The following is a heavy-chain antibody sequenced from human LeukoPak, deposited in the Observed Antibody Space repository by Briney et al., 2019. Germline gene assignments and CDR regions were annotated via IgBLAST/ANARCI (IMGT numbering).Heavy chain of an antibody. CDR2: IYSGGST. V-gene: IGHV3-53*01. Sequence: PGGSLRLSCAASGFTVSSNYMSWVRQAPGKGLEWVSVIYSGGSTYYADSVKGRFTISRDNSKNTLYLQMNSLRAEDTAVYYCARALPSGGYGSYYFDYWGQGTLVTVSS. CDR1: GFTVSSNY. D-gene: IGHD2-15*01. J-gene: IGHJ4*02. CDR3: ARALPSGGYGSYYFDY.